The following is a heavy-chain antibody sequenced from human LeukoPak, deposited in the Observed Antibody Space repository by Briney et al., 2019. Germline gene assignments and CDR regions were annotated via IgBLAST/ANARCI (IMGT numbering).Heavy chain of an antibody. J-gene: IGHJ4*02. V-gene: IGHV5-51*01. CDR2: IYPGDSDT. CDR3: ASPYPREYCSTSSCYFNQ. Sequence: GESLKISCRASGYSFNNYWIGWVRQMPGKGLEWMGIIYPGDSDTRYSPSFQGQVTISADKSISTAYLQWSSLKASDTAMYFCASPYPREYCSTSSCYFNQWGQGTLVTVSS. CDR1: GYSFNNYW. D-gene: IGHD2-2*01.